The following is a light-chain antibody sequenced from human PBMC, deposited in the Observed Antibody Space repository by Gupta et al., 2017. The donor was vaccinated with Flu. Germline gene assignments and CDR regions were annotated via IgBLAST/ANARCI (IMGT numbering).Light chain of an antibody. V-gene: IGKV4-1*01. J-gene: IGKJ4*01. CDR1: QTVLSSSDNKNY. CDR2: WAS. Sequence: DFVMTQSPDSLAVSLGERATINCKSSQTVLSSSDNKNYLAWFQQKAGHPPKLLIYWASSRQSGVPDRFSGSGSGTDFTLTISGLQAEDVGVYYCQQYYGVPVTFGGGTXVEI. CDR3: QQYYGVPVT.